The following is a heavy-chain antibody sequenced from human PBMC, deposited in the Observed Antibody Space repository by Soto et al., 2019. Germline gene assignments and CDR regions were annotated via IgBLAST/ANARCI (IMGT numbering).Heavy chain of an antibody. Sequence: VGSLRLSCAASGFTFSSYGMHWVRQAPGKGLEWVAVISYDGSNKYYADSVKGRFTISRDNSKNTLYLQMNSLRAEDTAVYYCAKNRQAVATAGWFDPWGQGTLVTVSS. CDR3: AKNRQAVATAGWFDP. D-gene: IGHD6-19*01. V-gene: IGHV3-30*18. J-gene: IGHJ5*02. CDR1: GFTFSSYG. CDR2: ISYDGSNK.